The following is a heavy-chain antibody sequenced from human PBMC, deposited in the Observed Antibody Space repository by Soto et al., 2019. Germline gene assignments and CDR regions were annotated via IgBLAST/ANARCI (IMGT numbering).Heavy chain of an antibody. CDR3: AIRYSYGLDY. Sequence: PSQNLSLTCAISGDSVSSNSVAWNWIRQSPSRGLEWLGRTYYRSRWYNDYAVSVRSRITINPDTSKNQFSLQLNSVTPDDTAVYFCAIRYSYGLDYWGQGTLVTVSS. D-gene: IGHD5-18*01. CDR1: GDSVSSNSVA. V-gene: IGHV6-1*01. J-gene: IGHJ4*02. CDR2: TYYRSRWYN.